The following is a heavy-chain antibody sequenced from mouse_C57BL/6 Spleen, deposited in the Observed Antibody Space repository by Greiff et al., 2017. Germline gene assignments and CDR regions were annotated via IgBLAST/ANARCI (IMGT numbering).Heavy chain of an antibody. CDR1: GYTFTDYE. V-gene: IGHV1-15*01. Sequence: QVQLQQSGAELVRPGASVTMSCKASGYTFTDYEMHWVKQTPVHGLEWIGAIDPETGGTAYNQKFKGKAILTADKSSITAYMELRSLTSEDSAVYYCTRRWTCYSNYDWYFDVWGTGTTVTVAA. CDR2: IDPETGGT. CDR3: TRRWTCYSNYDWYFDV. J-gene: IGHJ1*03. D-gene: IGHD2-5*01.